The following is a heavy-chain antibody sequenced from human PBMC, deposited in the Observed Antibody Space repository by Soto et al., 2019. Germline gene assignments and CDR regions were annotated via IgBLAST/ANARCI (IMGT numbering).Heavy chain of an antibody. Sequence: TLSLTCTVSGGSISSSSYYWGWIRQPPGKGLEWIGSIYYSGSTYYNPSLKSRVTISVDTSKNQFSLKLSSVTAADTAVYYCARHHRSFGELFAPRYYGMDVWGQGTTVTVSS. V-gene: IGHV4-39*01. J-gene: IGHJ6*02. D-gene: IGHD3-10*01. CDR3: ARHHRSFGELFAPRYYGMDV. CDR2: IYYSGST. CDR1: GGSISSSSYY.